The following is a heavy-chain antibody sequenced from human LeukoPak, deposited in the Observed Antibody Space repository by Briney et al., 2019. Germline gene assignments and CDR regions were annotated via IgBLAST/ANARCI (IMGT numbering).Heavy chain of an antibody. CDR3: ARSYYYDSSGYYFGGAFDI. Sequence: GGSLRLSCAASGFTFSSYAMSWVRQAPGKGLEGVSAISGSGGSTYYADSVKGRFTISRDNSKNTLYLQMNSLRAEDTAVYYCARSYYYDSSGYYFGGAFDIWGQGTMVTVSS. V-gene: IGHV3-23*01. J-gene: IGHJ3*02. D-gene: IGHD3-22*01. CDR2: ISGSGGST. CDR1: GFTFSSYA.